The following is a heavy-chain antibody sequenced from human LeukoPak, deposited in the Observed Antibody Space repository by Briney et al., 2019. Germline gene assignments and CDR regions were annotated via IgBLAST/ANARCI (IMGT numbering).Heavy chain of an antibody. CDR1: GYSFTSYC. V-gene: IGHV5-51*01. J-gene: IGHJ4*02. CDR3: ARQYYDYVWGSYRLDY. CDR2: IYPGDSDT. D-gene: IGHD3-16*02. Sequence: GESLKISCKGSGYSFTSYCIGWVRQMPGKGLEWMGIIYPGDSDTGYSPSFQGQVTISADKSISTAYLQWSSLKASDTAMYYCARQYYDYVWGSYRLDYWGQGTLVTVSS.